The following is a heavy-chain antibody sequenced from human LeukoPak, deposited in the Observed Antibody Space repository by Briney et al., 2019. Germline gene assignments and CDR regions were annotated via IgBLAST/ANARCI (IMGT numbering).Heavy chain of an antibody. CDR2: INPNSGGT. CDR1: GYTFTRYY. V-gene: IGHV1-2*02. J-gene: IGHJ5*02. CDR3: ARDYGSGSYYPPNWFDP. Sequence: ASVKVSCKAFGYTFTRYYMHWVRQAPGQGLEWMGWINPNSGGTNYAQKFQGRVTMTRDTSISTAYMELSRLRSDDTAVYYCARDYGSGSYYPPNWFDPWGQGTLVTVSS. D-gene: IGHD3-10*01.